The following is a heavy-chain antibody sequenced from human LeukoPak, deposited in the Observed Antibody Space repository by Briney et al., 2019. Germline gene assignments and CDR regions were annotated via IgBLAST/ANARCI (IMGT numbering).Heavy chain of an antibody. D-gene: IGHD1-1*01. CDR1: PFTFSTYD. CDR3: ARDWALDS. Sequence: GGSLRLSCAASPFTFSTYDMNWVRQAPGKGLEWVSFISSSSSTIYYADSVKGRFTISRDNAKNSLYLQMNSLRVEDTAVYYCARDWALDSWGQGTLVTVSS. V-gene: IGHV3-48*01. CDR2: ISSSSSTI. J-gene: IGHJ4*02.